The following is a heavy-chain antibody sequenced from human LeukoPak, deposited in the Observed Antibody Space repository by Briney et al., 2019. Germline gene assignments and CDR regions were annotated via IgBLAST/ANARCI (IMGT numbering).Heavy chain of an antibody. CDR2: IYSGGMT. J-gene: IGHJ4*02. V-gene: IGHV4-39*01. CDR3: ARHFDHPTAYFDS. D-gene: IGHD1-14*01. Sequence: SETLCLTCTVTGGSISSGDYYWSWLRQPPGKGLEWIASIYSGGMTFYSPSLKSRLTISADTSRNHFSLRLSSVTAADTALYFCARHFDHPTAYFDSWGQGSLVAVCS. CDR1: GGSISSGDYY.